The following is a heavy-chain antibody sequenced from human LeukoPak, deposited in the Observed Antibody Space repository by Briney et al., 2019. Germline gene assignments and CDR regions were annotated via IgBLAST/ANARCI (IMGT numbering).Heavy chain of an antibody. V-gene: IGHV3-9*01. CDR2: ISWNSGSI. CDR3: AKDLGYSSGLGLDY. Sequence: GGSLRLSCAASGFTFDDYAMHWVRQAPGKGLEWVSGISWNSGSIGYADSVKGRFTISRDNAKNSLYLQMNSLRAEDTALYYCAKDLGYSSGLGLDYWGQGTLVTVSS. D-gene: IGHD6-19*01. J-gene: IGHJ4*02. CDR1: GFTFDDYA.